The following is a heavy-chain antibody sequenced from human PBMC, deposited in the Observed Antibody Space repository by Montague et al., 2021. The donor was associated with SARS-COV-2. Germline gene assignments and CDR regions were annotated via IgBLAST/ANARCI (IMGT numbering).Heavy chain of an antibody. Sequence: SETLSLTCTVSDGSIRSYYWNWMRQTPGKGLEWIGYMHDGGTANYNPSLRSRVTLMVDASRNQFSLELSSVTAADTAMYYCTRLPRGSGTWGYFDYWAQGTLVTVSS. CDR3: TRLPRGSGTWGYFDY. CDR2: MHDGGTA. CDR1: DGSIRSYY. J-gene: IGHJ4*02. D-gene: IGHD3-10*01. V-gene: IGHV4-59*08.